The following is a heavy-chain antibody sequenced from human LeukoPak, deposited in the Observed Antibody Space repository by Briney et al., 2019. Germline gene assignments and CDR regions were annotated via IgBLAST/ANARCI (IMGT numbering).Heavy chain of an antibody. Sequence: ASVKVSCKASGGTFSSYAISWVRQAPGQGLEWMGGIIPIFGTANYAQKFQGRVTITADESTSTAYMELSSLRSEDTAVYYCARELASYFGAFDIWGQGTMVTVSS. CDR1: GGTFSSYA. J-gene: IGHJ3*02. CDR2: IIPIFGTA. V-gene: IGHV1-69*13. CDR3: ARELASYFGAFDI. D-gene: IGHD1-26*01.